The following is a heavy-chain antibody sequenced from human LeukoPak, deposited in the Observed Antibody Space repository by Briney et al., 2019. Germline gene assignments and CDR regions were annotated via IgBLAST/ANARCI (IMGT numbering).Heavy chain of an antibody. CDR1: GYTFSHYA. Sequence: ASVKVSCTASGYTFSHYAMNWVRQAPGQGLECMGWIDTTTGNPTYAQGFTGRVVFSLDTSVSTAYLQISGLRAEDSAVYYCAKNGLGAVVKTDWGQGTLVTVSS. CDR2: IDTTTGNP. V-gene: IGHV7-4-1*02. D-gene: IGHD3-22*01. J-gene: IGHJ4*02. CDR3: AKNGLGAVVKTD.